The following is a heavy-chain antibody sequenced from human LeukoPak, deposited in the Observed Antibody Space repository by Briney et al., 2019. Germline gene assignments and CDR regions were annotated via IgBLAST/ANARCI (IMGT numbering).Heavy chain of an antibody. CDR2: IYYSGST. CDR1: GGSISSYY. Sequence: SETLSLTCTVSGGSISSYYWSWIRQPPGKGLEWLGYIYYSGSTNYNPSLKSRVTISVDTSKNHFSLKLRSVTAADTAVYYCARSLGLERRYYFYYMDVWGKGTTVTVSS. J-gene: IGHJ6*03. D-gene: IGHD1-1*01. CDR3: ARSLGLERRYYFYYMDV. V-gene: IGHV4-59*01.